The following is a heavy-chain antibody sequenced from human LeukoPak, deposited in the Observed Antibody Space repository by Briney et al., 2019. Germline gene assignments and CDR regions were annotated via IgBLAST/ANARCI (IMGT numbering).Heavy chain of an antibody. D-gene: IGHD5-12*01. Sequence: PGGSLRLSCAASGFTFSSCGMNWVRQAPGKGLEWVSSISEGGGRTFYADSVKGRFTISRDNSKNTLHLQMHGLRDEDTAVYYCAKGAVDVVTTLARGPKPRKTKHFDYWGQGTLVTVSS. CDR1: GFTFSSCG. CDR2: ISEGGGRT. J-gene: IGHJ4*02. CDR3: AKGAVDVVTTLARGPKPRKTKHFDY. V-gene: IGHV3-23*01.